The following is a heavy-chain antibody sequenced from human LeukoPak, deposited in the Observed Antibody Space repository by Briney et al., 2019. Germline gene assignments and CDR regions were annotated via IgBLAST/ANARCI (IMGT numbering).Heavy chain of an antibody. CDR1: GYTFNDHD. J-gene: IGHJ4*02. CDR3: ARDWSGSYAQ. Sequence: ASVKVSCKASGYTFNDHDMHWVLQAPGQGLEWMGRINPNSGGTTYAQKFQGRVTITRDTSTSTAYMELSRLTSDDTAMYYCARDWSGSYAQWGQGTLVSVSS. D-gene: IGHD1-26*01. V-gene: IGHV1-2*06. CDR2: INPNSGGT.